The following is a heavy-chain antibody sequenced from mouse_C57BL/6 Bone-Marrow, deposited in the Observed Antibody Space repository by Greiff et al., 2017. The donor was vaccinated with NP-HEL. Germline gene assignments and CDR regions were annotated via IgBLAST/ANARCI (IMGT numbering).Heavy chain of an antibody. CDR3: TRPVVATVDY. D-gene: IGHD1-1*01. CDR2: IDPETGGT. V-gene: IGHV1-15*01. Sequence: VQLQQSGAELVRPGASVTLSCKASGYTFTDYEMHWVKQTPVHGLEWIGAIDPETGGTAYNQKFKGKAILTADKSSSTAYMELRSLTSEDSAVYYCTRPVVATVDYWGQGTTLTVSS. J-gene: IGHJ2*01. CDR1: GYTFTDYE.